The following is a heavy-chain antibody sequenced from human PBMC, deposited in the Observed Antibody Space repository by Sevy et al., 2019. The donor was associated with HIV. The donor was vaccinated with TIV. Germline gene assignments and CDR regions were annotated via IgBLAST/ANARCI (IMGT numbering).Heavy chain of an antibody. Sequence: GGSLRLSCAAAGFAFRDYAMNWFRQAPGKGLQWLGFIRSKAYGGTAVYAASVKGRFTISRDDSNTIAYLQMNNLEVEVTAVYDCTRGNRPVFHGSGVNNWFEPWGQGTLVTVSS. V-gene: IGHV3-49*03. CDR1: GFAFRDYA. D-gene: IGHD3-10*01. CDR3: TRGNRPVFHGSGVNNWFEP. J-gene: IGHJ5*02. CDR2: IRSKAYGGTA.